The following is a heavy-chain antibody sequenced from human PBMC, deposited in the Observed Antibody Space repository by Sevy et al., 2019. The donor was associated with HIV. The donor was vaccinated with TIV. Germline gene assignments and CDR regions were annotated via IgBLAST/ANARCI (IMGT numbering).Heavy chain of an antibody. CDR3: ARDLREYYYGSGSSEFDP. Sequence: GGSLRLSCAASGLTFSDYYMSWIRQAPGKGLEWVSHISSSSSYTNYADSVKGRFTISRDNAKNSLYLQMNSLRAEDTAVYYCARDLREYYYGSGSSEFDPWGQGTLVTVSS. CDR2: ISSSSSYT. CDR1: GLTFSDYY. J-gene: IGHJ5*02. D-gene: IGHD3-10*01. V-gene: IGHV3-11*06.